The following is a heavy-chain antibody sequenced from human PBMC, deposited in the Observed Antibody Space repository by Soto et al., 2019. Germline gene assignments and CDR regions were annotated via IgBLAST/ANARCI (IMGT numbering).Heavy chain of an antibody. CDR2: IYYSGST. J-gene: IGHJ6*02. CDR3: ARGVQWLGYYYGMDV. V-gene: IGHV4-39*01. D-gene: IGHD6-19*01. Sequence: SETLSLTCTVSGGSISSSSYYWGWIRQPPGKGLEWIGSIYYSGSTYYNPSLKSRVTISVDTSKNQFSLKLSSVTAADMAVYYCARGVQWLGYYYGMDVWGQGTTVTVSS. CDR1: GGSISSSSYY.